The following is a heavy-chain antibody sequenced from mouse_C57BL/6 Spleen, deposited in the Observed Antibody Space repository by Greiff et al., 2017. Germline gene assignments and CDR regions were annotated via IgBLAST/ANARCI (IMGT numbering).Heavy chain of an antibody. CDR2: IYPGDGDT. V-gene: IGHV1-82*01. CDR1: GYAFSSSW. J-gene: IGHJ4*01. D-gene: IGHD1-1*01. Sequence: QVQLQLSGPELVKPGASVKISCKASGYAFSSSWMNWVKQRPGKGLEWIGRIYPGDGDTNYNGKFKGKATLTADKSSSTAYMQLSSLTSEDSAVYFCAIYYYGSSYAMDYWGQGTSVTVSS. CDR3: AIYYYGSSYAMDY.